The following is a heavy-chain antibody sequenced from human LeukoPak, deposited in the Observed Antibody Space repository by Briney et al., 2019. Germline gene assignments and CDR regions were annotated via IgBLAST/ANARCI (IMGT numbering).Heavy chain of an antibody. CDR3: ARDVTMVRGVIIAYNWFDP. CDR2: IYTSGST. D-gene: IGHD3-10*01. J-gene: IGHJ5*02. Sequence: SETLSLTCTVSGGSISSYYWSWIRQPAGKGLEWIGRIYTSGSTNYNPSLKSRVTMSVDTSKNQFSLKLSSVTAADTAVYYCARDVTMVRGVIIAYNWFDPWGQGTLVTVSS. V-gene: IGHV4-4*07. CDR1: GGSISSYY.